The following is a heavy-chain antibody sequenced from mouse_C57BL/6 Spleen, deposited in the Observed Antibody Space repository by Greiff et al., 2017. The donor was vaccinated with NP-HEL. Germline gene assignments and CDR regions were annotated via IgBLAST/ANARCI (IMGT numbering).Heavy chain of an antibody. CDR2: IYPGSGNT. CDR3: ARGGLLREDYFDY. CDR1: GYTFTDYY. D-gene: IGHD2-3*01. J-gene: IGHJ2*01. V-gene: IGHV1-76*01. Sequence: QVQLQQSGAELVRPGASVKLSCKASGYTFTDYYINWVKQRPGQGLEWIARIYPGSGNTYYNQKFKGKATLTAEKSSSTAYMQLSSLTSEDSAVYFCARGGLLREDYFDYWGQGTTLTVSS.